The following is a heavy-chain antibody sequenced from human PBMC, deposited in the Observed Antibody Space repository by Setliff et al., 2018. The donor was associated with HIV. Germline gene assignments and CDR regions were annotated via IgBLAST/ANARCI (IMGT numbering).Heavy chain of an antibody. CDR3: ARQITMVRGVYQPYYYYYMDV. V-gene: IGHV4-61*10. Sequence: SETLSLTCSVSGGSVNSGNYHWAWIRQPAGKGLEWIGHIYYSGSTNYNPSLKSRVTISVDTSKNQFSLKLSSVTAADTAVYYCARQITMVRGVYQPYYYYYMDVWGKGTTVTAP. CDR1: GGSVNSGNYH. J-gene: IGHJ6*03. CDR2: IYYSGST. D-gene: IGHD3-10*01.